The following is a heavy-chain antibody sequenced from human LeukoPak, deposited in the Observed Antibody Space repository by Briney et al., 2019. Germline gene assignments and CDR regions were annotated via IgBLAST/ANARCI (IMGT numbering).Heavy chain of an antibody. J-gene: IGHJ4*02. CDR2: IHPDGDEK. V-gene: IGHV3-7*04. D-gene: IGHD2-21*02. Sequence: PGGSLRLSCAASGFTFSTYWMSWVRQAPGKGLEWVANIHPDGDEKYHVAFVEGRVTISRDNTENSLYLQMNSLRPEDTAVYYCARGDDFSGDHWGQGTLVTVSS. CDR3: ARGDDFSGDH. CDR1: GFTFSTYW.